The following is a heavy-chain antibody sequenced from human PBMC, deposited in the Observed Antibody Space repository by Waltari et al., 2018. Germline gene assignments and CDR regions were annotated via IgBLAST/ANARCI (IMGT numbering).Heavy chain of an antibody. CDR1: GDSMSSTDC. Sequence: QLQLQESGPGLVKPSGTLSLTCEVSGDSMSSTDCWSWVRQSPQRGLEWVGQVRGDGKSNYNPSFASRVTISLDTSKNQFSLNLNFATAADTAMYYCARDRGRGLYLDTWGPGTPVTVSP. CDR2: VRGDGKS. J-gene: IGHJ4*02. D-gene: IGHD1-26*01. V-gene: IGHV4-4*02. CDR3: ARDRGRGLYLDT.